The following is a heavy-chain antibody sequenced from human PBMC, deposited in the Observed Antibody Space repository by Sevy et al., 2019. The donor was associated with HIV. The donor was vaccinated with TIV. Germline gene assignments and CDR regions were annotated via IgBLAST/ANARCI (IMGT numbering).Heavy chain of an antibody. CDR1: GFTFSRYD. CDR3: ARGTRYSGSYYLGDDAFDI. Sequence: GGSLRLSCAASGFTFSRYDMHWVRQATGKGLEWVSSIGTAGDTYYPGSVKGRFTISRENAQKSLYLQMNSLRAGDMAVYYCARGTRYSGSYYLGDDAFDIWGQGTMVTVSS. D-gene: IGHD1-26*01. J-gene: IGHJ3*02. CDR2: IGTAGDT. V-gene: IGHV3-13*01.